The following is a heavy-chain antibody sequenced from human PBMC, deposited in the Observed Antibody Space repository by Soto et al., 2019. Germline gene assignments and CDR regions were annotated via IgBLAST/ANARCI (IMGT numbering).Heavy chain of an antibody. V-gene: IGHV6-1*01. J-gene: IGHJ4*02. CDR1: GDSVSSNSAA. CDR2: TYYRSKYYY. CDR3: ARGGVSSSSPWSGFDY. Sequence: SQTLSLTCAISGDSVSSNSAAWNWLRQSPSRGLEWLGRTYYRSKYYYEYTRSVRSRITISPDTSSNRFSLQLNSVTPEDTAVYYCARGGVSSSSPWSGFDYWGPGNLVTVSS. D-gene: IGHD6-6*01.